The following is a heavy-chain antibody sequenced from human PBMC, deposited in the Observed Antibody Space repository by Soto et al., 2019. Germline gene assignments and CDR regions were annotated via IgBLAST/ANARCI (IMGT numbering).Heavy chain of an antibody. CDR1: GFTFSSYG. V-gene: IGHV3-30*18. CDR3: AKDGGDYDPYGMDV. Sequence: QVQLVESGGGVVQPGRSLRLSCAASGFTFSSYGMHWVRQAPGKGLEWVAVISYDGSNKYYADSVKGRFTISRDNSKNTLYLQMNSLRAEDTAVYYCAKDGGDYDPYGMDVWGQGTTVTVSS. CDR2: ISYDGSNK. J-gene: IGHJ6*02. D-gene: IGHD4-17*01.